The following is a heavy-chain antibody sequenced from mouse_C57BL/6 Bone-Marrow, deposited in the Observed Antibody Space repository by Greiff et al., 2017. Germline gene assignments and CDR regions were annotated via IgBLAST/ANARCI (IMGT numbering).Heavy chain of an antibody. CDR3: AREGTPVGYFDY. CDR2: IYPRSGNT. CDR1: GYTFTSYG. Sequence: QVQLQQSGAELARPGASVKLSCKASGYTFTSYGISWVKQRTGQGLEWIGEIYPRSGNTYYNEKFKGKATLAEDKSSSTAYMGLRSLTSEDSAVYFCAREGTPVGYFDYWGQGTTLTDSS. V-gene: IGHV1-81*01. J-gene: IGHJ2*01. D-gene: IGHD1-1*01.